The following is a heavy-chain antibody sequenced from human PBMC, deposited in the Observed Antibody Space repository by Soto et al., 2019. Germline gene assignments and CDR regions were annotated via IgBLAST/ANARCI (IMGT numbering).Heavy chain of an antibody. CDR1: GFTFSSYS. CDR3: ASQGLLTWSPYSSSWPPDY. D-gene: IGHD6-13*01. CDR2: ISSSSSTI. V-gene: IGHV3-48*01. Sequence: PGGSLRLSCAASGFTFSSYSMNWVRQAPGKGLEWVSYISSSSSTIYYADSVKGRFTISRDNAKNSLYLQMNSLRAEDTAVYYCASQGLLTWSPYSSSWPPDYWGQGTLVTVSS. J-gene: IGHJ4*02.